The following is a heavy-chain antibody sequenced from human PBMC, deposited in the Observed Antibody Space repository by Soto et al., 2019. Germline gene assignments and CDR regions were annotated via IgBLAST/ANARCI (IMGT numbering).Heavy chain of an antibody. CDR2: ISGSGGTT. D-gene: IGHD2-2*01. CDR1: GFTFSSYA. Sequence: PGGSLRLSCAASGFTFSSYAMSWVRQAPGRGLEWVSVISGSGGTTYYADSVKGRFTISRDNSKNTLYLQMNSLRAEDTAVYYCAKTPSHCSSTSCYRLSWFDPWGQGTLVTVSS. J-gene: IGHJ5*02. V-gene: IGHV3-23*01. CDR3: AKTPSHCSSTSCYRLSWFDP.